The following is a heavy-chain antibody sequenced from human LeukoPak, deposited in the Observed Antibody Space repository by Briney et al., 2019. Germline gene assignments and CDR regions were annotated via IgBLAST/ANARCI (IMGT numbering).Heavy chain of an antibody. V-gene: IGHV3-30-3*01. J-gene: IGHJ4*02. D-gene: IGHD6-13*01. CDR1: GFTFSSYA. CDR3: ARDAAYPSSWGSVLLG. CDR2: ISYDGSNK. Sequence: GGSLRLSCAASGFTFSSYAMHWVRQAPGKGLEWGAVISYDGSNKYYADSVKGRFTISRDNSKDTLYLQMNSLRAEDTAVYYCARDAAYPSSWGSVLLGWGQGTLVTVSS.